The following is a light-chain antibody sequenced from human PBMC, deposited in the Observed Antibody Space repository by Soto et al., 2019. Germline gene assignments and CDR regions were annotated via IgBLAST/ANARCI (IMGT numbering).Light chain of an antibody. CDR2: DNY. Sequence: QSVLTQPPSVSVAPGQKVTISCSGSSSNIGNNYISWYQQLPGTAPKLLIYDNYKRPSGIPDRFSGSKSGTSATLGITGLQTGDEADYYCGTWDSSLSAVVFGGGTQLTVL. CDR3: GTWDSSLSAVV. V-gene: IGLV1-51*01. CDR1: SSNIGNNY. J-gene: IGLJ2*01.